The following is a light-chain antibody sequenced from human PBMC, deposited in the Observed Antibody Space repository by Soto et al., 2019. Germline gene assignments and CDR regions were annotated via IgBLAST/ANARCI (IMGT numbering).Light chain of an antibody. CDR1: DSNIGASYD. V-gene: IGLV1-40*01. J-gene: IGLJ2*01. CDR3: QSYGSGLSVV. CDR2: ETD. Sequence: QSVLTQPPSISGAPGQRVTITCTGSDSNIGASYDVNWYQLLPGAAPNLLIYETDNRPSGVPDRFSASRSGASASLAIDKLQTGDEGDYYCQSYGSGLSVVFGGGTKLTVL.